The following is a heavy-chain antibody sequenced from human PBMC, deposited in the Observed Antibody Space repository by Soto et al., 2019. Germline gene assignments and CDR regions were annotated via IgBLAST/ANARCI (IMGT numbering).Heavy chain of an antibody. CDR2: IYYSGST. D-gene: IGHD3-10*01. V-gene: IGHV4-30-4*01. J-gene: IGHJ5*02. CDR1: GGSISSGDYY. CDR3: ARGYFTMVRGVIGGFDP. Sequence: SETLSLTCTVSGGSISSGDYYWSWIRQPPGKGLEWIGYIYYSGSTYYNPSLKSRVTISVDTSKNQFSLKLSSVTAADTAVYYCARGYFTMVRGVIGGFDPWGQGTLVTVSS.